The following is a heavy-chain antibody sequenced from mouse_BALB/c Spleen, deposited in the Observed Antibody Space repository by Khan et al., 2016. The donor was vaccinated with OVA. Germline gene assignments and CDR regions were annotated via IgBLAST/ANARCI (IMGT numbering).Heavy chain of an antibody. D-gene: IGHD4-1*01. CDR3: ATHLTGSFAY. Sequence: VQRVESGGDLVKSGGSLKLSCAASGFTFSPYSMSWVRQTPDKRLEWVATISSDGDYSYYPDSVKGRFNISRDNAKNTLYLQMSSLKSEDTAIYYCATHLTGSFAYWGQGTLVTVSA. V-gene: IGHV5-6*01. J-gene: IGHJ3*01. CDR1: GFTFSPYS. CDR2: ISSDGDYS.